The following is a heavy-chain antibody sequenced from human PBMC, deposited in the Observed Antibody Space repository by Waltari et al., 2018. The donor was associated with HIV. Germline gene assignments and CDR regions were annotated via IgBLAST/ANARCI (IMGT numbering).Heavy chain of an antibody. CDR2: IKIKTSGGTT. CDR3: TTEPSIGDHYDYVWGRNY. CDR1: GFTFSHAG. Sequence: EVQLVESGGGLVKPGGSLRLSCAASGFTFSHAGMSWVRQVPGKGLEWFGRIKIKTSGGTTDYAAPVKGRFTISRDDSKNTLYLQMNSLKTEDTAVYYCTTEPSIGDHYDYVWGRNYWGQGILVTVSS. V-gene: IGHV3-15*01. J-gene: IGHJ4*02. D-gene: IGHD3-16*01.